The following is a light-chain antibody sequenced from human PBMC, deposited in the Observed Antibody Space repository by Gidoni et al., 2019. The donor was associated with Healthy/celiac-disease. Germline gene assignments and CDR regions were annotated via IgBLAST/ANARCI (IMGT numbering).Light chain of an antibody. Sequence: DIVMTLSPDSLAVSLGERATINCKSSQSVLYSSNNKNYLAWYQQKPGQPPKLLIYWASTRESGVPDRFSGSGSGTDFTLTISSLQAEDVAVYYCQQYYSTPQTFGQXTKVEIK. J-gene: IGKJ1*01. V-gene: IGKV4-1*01. CDR1: QSVLYSSNNKNY. CDR3: QQYYSTPQT. CDR2: WAS.